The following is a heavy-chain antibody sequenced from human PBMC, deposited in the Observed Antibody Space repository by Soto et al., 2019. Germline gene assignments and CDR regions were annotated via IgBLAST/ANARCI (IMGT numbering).Heavy chain of an antibody. Sequence: ELQLVESGGDLVQPGGSLRLSCAAAGFNFSSYWLAWVRQSPGKGLEWVASMNQHGSDIQYVDSVRGRFTISRDNARHLLYLQMNNLSVEDTAIYYCLPDTVCPVSCYRGYGNWGLGCLVTVSS. CDR2: MNQHGSDI. CDR3: LPDTVCPVSCYRGYGN. J-gene: IGHJ4*02. V-gene: IGHV3-7*03. CDR1: GFNFSSYW. D-gene: IGHD2-15*01.